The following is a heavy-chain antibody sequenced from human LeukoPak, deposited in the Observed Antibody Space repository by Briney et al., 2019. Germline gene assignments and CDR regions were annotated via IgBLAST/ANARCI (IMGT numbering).Heavy chain of an antibody. J-gene: IGHJ5*02. CDR1: GYTFTYYY. Sequence: GASVKVSCKASGYTFTYYYVHWVRQAPGQGLEWMGWIDPNGGGTNYPQKFQDRVVLTRDTSISTAYMELSSLRSDDTAVYFCARDVDTVVVTALASWGQGTLVTVSS. D-gene: IGHD2-21*02. CDR2: IDPNGGGT. V-gene: IGHV1-2*02. CDR3: ARDVDTVVVTALAS.